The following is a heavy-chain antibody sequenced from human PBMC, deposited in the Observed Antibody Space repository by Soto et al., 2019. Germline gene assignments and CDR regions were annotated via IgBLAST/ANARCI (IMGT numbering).Heavy chain of an antibody. CDR1: RFTFSNAW. V-gene: IGHV3-15*01. J-gene: IGHJ4*02. CDR3: TTGLSNGYYNFDY. D-gene: IGHD3-22*01. Sequence: GGSLRLSCAASRFTFSNAWMSWVRQAPGKGLEWVGRIKGEADGGTTHYAAPVKGRITISRDHSKDTLYLQMNSLKTEDTAVYYCTTGLSNGYYNFDYWGQGT. CDR2: IKGEADGGTT.